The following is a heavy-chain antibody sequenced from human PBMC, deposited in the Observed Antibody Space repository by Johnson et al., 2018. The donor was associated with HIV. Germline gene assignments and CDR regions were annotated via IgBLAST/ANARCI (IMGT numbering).Heavy chain of an antibody. V-gene: IGHV3-30*03. CDR3: ARGGLTRAFDI. J-gene: IGHJ3*02. D-gene: IGHD3-16*01. Sequence: QVQLVESGGGVVQPGRSLRLSCAASGFTFSYYAMDWVRQAPGKGLEWVSFISSDGTNRNYADSVKGRFTISRDNSKNTLYLQMNSLRADDTAVYYCARGGLTRAFDIWGQGTMVTVSS. CDR1: GFTFSYYA. CDR2: ISSDGTNR.